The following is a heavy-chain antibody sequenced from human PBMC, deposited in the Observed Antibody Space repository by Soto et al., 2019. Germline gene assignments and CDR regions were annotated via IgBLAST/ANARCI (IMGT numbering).Heavy chain of an antibody. CDR3: ARVDGSTTTCYYYGVDC. V-gene: IGHV3-30-3*01. CDR2: ISSDVSDK. D-gene: IGHD2-2*01. J-gene: IGHJ6*02. CDR1: GCDFSGYT. Sequence: QVHLVESGGGVVQPGGSLRLSCAGSGCDFSGYTIHWVRQAPGQGLEWVAVISSDVSDKYYADSVKGRFTISRDNAKKTLYLQMNSLRIEDTAVYYCARVDGSTTTCYYYGVDCWGQGTTVTVSS.